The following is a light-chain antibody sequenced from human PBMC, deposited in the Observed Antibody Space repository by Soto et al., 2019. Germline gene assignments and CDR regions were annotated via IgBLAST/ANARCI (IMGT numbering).Light chain of an antibody. CDR3: QQRTDRPPWT. CDR1: QSVANY. Sequence: EIVLTQSPATLSLSPGERATLSCRARQSVANYLDWYQQKPGQAPRLLIYESSNRATGIAARFSGSGSGTDFTLSISSLEPEDFAVYYCQQRTDRPPWTFGQGTKVDI. J-gene: IGKJ1*01. V-gene: IGKV3-11*01. CDR2: ESS.